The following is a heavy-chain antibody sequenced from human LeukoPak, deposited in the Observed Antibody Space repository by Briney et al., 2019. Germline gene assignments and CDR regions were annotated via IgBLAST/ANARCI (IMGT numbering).Heavy chain of an antibody. V-gene: IGHV3-7*01. J-gene: IGHJ4*02. D-gene: IGHD1-26*01. Sequence: GGSLRLSGAASGFTFSSYWMSWVRQAPGKGLEWVANIKQDGSEKYYVDSVKGRFTISRDNAKNSLYLQMNSLRAEDTAVYYCARVRIIVGATGFDYWGQGTLVTVSS. CDR2: IKQDGSEK. CDR1: GFTFSSYW. CDR3: ARVRIIVGATGFDY.